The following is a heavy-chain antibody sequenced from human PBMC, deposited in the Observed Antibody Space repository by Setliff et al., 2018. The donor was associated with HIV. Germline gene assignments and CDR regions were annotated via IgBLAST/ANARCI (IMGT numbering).Heavy chain of an antibody. V-gene: IGHV1-46*01. CDR1: GYTFTSFY. D-gene: IGHD4-4*01. CDR2: INPSGGST. CDR3: ARALYTNLAHFDY. J-gene: IGHJ4*02. Sequence: ASVNVSCKASGYTFTSFYLHWVRQAPGQGLEWMAIINPSGGSTSYAQKFQGRVTMTSDTSTSTVYMELSSLRSEDTAVYYCARALYTNLAHFDYLGQGTLVTVSS.